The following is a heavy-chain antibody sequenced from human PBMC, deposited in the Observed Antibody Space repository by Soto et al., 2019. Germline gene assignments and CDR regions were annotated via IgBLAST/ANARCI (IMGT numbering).Heavy chain of an antibody. Sequence: GGSLRLSCAASGFTFSSYAMSWVRQAPGKGLEWVSAISGSGGSTYYADSVKGRLTISRDNSKNTLYLQMNSLRAEDTAVYYCAKLGSSSWYVDYWGQGTLVTVSS. D-gene: IGHD6-13*01. V-gene: IGHV3-23*01. CDR1: GFTFSSYA. J-gene: IGHJ4*02. CDR2: ISGSGGST. CDR3: AKLGSSSWYVDY.